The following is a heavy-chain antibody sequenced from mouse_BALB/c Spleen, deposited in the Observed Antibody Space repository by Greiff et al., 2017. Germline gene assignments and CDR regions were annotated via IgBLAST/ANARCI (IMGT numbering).Heavy chain of an antibody. D-gene: IGHD1-1*01. CDR3: ARLSGSSYVWYFDV. CDR2: ISNGGGST. CDR1: GFTFSSYT. Sequence: EVQGVESGGGLVQPGGSLKLSCAASGFTFSSYTMSWVRQTPEKRLEWVAYISNGGGSTYYPDTVKGRFTISRDNAKNTLYLQMSSLKSEDTAMYYCARLSGSSYVWYFDVWGAGTTVTVSS. J-gene: IGHJ1*01. V-gene: IGHV5-12-2*01.